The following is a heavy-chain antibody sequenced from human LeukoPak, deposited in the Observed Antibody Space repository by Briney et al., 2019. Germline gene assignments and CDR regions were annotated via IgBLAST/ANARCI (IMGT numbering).Heavy chain of an antibody. CDR2: IGAKNGNT. CDR1: GYTFTNYG. V-gene: IGHV1-18*01. D-gene: IGHD3-22*01. J-gene: IGHJ4*02. CDR3: ARDRQDYYDSSGYFDN. Sequence: ASVKVSCKASGYTFTNYGISWVRQAPGQGLQWMGWIGAKNGNTKYAEKFQGRGTMTTDTSTNTAYMELRSLRSDDTAVYYCARDRQDYYDSSGYFDNWGQGTLVTVSS.